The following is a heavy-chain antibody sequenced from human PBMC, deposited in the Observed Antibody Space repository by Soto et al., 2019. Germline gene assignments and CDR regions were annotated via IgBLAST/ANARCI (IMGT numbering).Heavy chain of an antibody. CDR2: IWYDGSNK. V-gene: IGHV3-33*01. CDR3: ARDQGIAARPNYYYYGMDV. Sequence: GGSLRLSCAASGFTFSSYGMHWVRQAPGKGLEWVAVIWYDGSNKYYADSVKGRFTISRDNSKNTLYLQMNSLRAEDTAVYYCARDQGIAARPNYYYYGMDVWGQGTTVTVSS. D-gene: IGHD6-6*01. J-gene: IGHJ6*02. CDR1: GFTFSSYG.